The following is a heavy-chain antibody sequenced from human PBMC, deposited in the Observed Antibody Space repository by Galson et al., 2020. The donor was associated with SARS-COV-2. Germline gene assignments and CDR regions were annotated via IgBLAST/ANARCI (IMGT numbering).Heavy chain of an antibody. CDR1: GGTFSSYT. CDR2: IIPILGKA. J-gene: IGHJ1*01. CDR3: AGGRITIFGVITPEYFQH. D-gene: IGHD3-3*01. Sequence: KISCKASGGTFSSYTINWVRQAPGQGLEWMGGIIPILGKANYAQRFQGRVTITADNSTITAYLELSSLRSEDTAVYYCAGGRITIFGVITPEYFQHWGQGTLVTVSS. V-gene: IGHV1-69*02.